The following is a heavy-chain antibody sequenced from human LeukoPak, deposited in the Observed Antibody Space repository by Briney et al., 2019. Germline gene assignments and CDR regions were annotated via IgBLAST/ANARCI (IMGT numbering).Heavy chain of an antibody. V-gene: IGHV3-7*03. Sequence: HAGGSLRLSCAASGFTLSNHWMTWVRQVPGRGPEWVANVNRDGSETYYLDSVKGRFTISRDNAKNSLYLQMNSLRAEDTALYYCVRNNAMDVWGQGTTAIVSS. CDR1: GFTLSNHW. J-gene: IGHJ6*02. D-gene: IGHD2-8*01. CDR2: VNRDGSET. CDR3: VRNNAMDV.